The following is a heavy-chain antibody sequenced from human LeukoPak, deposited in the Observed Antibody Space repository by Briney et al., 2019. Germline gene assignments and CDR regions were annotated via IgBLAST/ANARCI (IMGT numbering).Heavy chain of an antibody. CDR3: ARYSSGWYYFDY. J-gene: IGHJ4*02. Sequence: ASVKVSCKASGYTFTGYYMHWVRQALGQGLEWMGRINPNSGGTNYAQKFQGRVTMTRDTSISTAYMELSRLRSDDTAVYYCARYSSGWYYFDYWGQGTLVTVSS. CDR2: INPNSGGT. D-gene: IGHD6-19*01. V-gene: IGHV1-2*06. CDR1: GYTFTGYY.